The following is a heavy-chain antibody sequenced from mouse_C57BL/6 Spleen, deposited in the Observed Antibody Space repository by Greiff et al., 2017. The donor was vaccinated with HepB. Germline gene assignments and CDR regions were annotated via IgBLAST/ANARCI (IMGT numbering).Heavy chain of an antibody. D-gene: IGHD1-1*01. CDR2: INPNNGGT. CDR3: ARRNYGSSYEYFDV. Sequence: VQLQQSGPELVKPGASVKIPCKASGYTFTDYNMDWVKQSHGKSLEWIGDINPNNGGTIYNQKFKGKATLTVDKSSSTAYMELRSLASEDTAVYYCARRNYGSSYEYFDVWGTGTTVTVSS. J-gene: IGHJ1*03. V-gene: IGHV1-18*01. CDR1: GYTFTDYN.